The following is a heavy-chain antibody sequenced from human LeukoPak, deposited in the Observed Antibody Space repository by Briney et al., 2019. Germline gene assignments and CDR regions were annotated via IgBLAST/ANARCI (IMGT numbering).Heavy chain of an antibody. CDR1: SSYW. CDR2: IKQDGSEK. V-gene: IGHV3-7*01. D-gene: IGHD1-26*01. J-gene: IGHJ3*02. Sequence: GGSLSLSCAAFSSYWMTWVRQAPGKGLEWVANIKQDGSEKYYVDSVKGRFTISRDNAKNSLFLQMNSLRAEDTAVYYCARINSGRHLGDAFDIWGQGTTVTVSS. CDR3: ARINSGRHLGDAFDI.